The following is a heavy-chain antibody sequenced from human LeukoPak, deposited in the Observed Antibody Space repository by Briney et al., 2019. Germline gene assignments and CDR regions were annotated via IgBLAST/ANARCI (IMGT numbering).Heavy chain of an antibody. CDR1: GFTFSSYA. V-gene: IGHV3-30-3*01. Sequence: GGSLRLSCAASGFTFSSYAMHWVRQAPGKGLEWVAVISYDGSNKYYVDSVKGRFTISRDNSKNTLYLQMNSLRAEDTAVYYCARVDCSGGCCYGKFNYYGMDVWGQGTTVTVSS. CDR3: ARVDCSGGCCYGKFNYYGMDV. J-gene: IGHJ6*02. D-gene: IGHD2-15*01. CDR2: ISYDGSNK.